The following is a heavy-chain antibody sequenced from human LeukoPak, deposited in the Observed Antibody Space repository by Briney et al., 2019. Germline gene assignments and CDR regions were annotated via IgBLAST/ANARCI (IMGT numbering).Heavy chain of an antibody. CDR3: ARGELGYCSSTSCYPFDY. CDR1: GFTFSSYG. CDR2: IWYDGSNK. J-gene: IGHJ4*02. V-gene: IGHV3-33*01. Sequence: PGRSLRLSCAASGFTFSSYGMHWVRQAPGKGLEWVAVIWYDGSNKYYADSVKGRFTISRDNSKNTFYLQMNSLRAEDTAVYYCARGELGYCSSTSCYPFDYWGQGTLVTVSS. D-gene: IGHD2-2*01.